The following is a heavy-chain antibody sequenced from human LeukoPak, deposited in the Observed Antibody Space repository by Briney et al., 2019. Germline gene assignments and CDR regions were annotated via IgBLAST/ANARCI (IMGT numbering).Heavy chain of an antibody. CDR2: INPNSGGT. V-gene: IGHV1-2*06. Sequence: ASVKVSCKVSGYTFTGYYMHWVRQAPGQGLEWMGRINPNSGGTNYAQKFQGRVTMTRDTSISTAYMELSRLRSDDTAVYYCAILYYDSSGYDLHFDYWGQGTLVTVSS. D-gene: IGHD3-22*01. CDR3: AILYYDSSGYDLHFDY. J-gene: IGHJ4*02. CDR1: GYTFTGYY.